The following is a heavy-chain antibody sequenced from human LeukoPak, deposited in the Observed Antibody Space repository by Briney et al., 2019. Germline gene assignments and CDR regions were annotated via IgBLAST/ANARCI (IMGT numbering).Heavy chain of an antibody. V-gene: IGHV4-38-2*02. Sequence: SETLSLTCAVSGYSISSGYYWGWIRQPPGKGLEWIGSIYHSGSTYYNPSLKSRVTISVDTSKNQFSLKLSSVTAADTAVYYCARERPHYYGSGSYYGDYYYYYYMDVWGKGTTVTVSS. CDR1: GYSISSGYY. CDR3: ARERPHYYGSGSYYGDYYYYYYMDV. CDR2: IYHSGST. J-gene: IGHJ6*03. D-gene: IGHD3-10*01.